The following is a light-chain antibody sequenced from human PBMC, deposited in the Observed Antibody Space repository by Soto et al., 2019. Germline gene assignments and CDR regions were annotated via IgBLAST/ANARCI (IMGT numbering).Light chain of an antibody. V-gene: IGKV3-15*01. CDR1: QSVNNN. CDR3: QQFSAWPLT. CDR2: FAS. J-gene: IGKJ4*01. Sequence: EIVMTQSPATLSVSPGEKATLSCRASQSVNNNLAWYQQKPGQAPRLLIYFASTRATGIPARFSGSGSGTEFSLTISSLQSEDFAVYYCQQFSAWPLTFGGGTKVE.